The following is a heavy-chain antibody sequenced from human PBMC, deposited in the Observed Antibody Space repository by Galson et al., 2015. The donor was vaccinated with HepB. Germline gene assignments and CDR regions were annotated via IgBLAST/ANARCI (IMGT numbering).Heavy chain of an antibody. J-gene: IGHJ6*02. CDR3: ARTLPLGYCSGGSCYDGMDV. CDR2: IYPGDSDT. Sequence: QSGAEVKKPGESLKISCKGSGYSFTSYWIGWVRQMPGKGLEWTGIIYPGDSDTRYSPSFQDQVTISADKSISTAYLQWSSLKASDTAMYYCARTLPLGYCSGGSCYDGMDVWGQGTTVTVSS. CDR1: GYSFTSYW. V-gene: IGHV5-51*01. D-gene: IGHD2-15*01.